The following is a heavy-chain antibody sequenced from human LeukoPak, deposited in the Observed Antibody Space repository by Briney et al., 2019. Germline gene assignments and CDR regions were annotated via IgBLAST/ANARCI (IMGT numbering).Heavy chain of an antibody. CDR2: IYYTGST. J-gene: IGHJ6*03. CDR3: ARTQEAGYSSGRYDSYYYYYMDV. V-gene: IGHV4-39*07. Sequence: SETLSLTCTFTGGSISSSSYCWGWIRQPPGKGLEWIGNIYYTGSTYYNPSLKSRVTISVDTSKNQFSLKLSSVTAADTAVYFCARTQEAGYSSGRYDSYYYYYMDVWGKGTTVTISS. CDR1: GGSISSSSYC. D-gene: IGHD6-19*01.